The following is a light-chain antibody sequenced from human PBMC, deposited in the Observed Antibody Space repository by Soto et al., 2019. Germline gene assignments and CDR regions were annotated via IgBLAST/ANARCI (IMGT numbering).Light chain of an antibody. V-gene: IGLV2-14*01. CDR1: SSDVGGYNY. CDR3: SSYTSSSTVV. Sequence: QSVLTQPASVSGSPGQSITISCTGTSSDVGGYNYVSWYQQHPGKAPKLMIYEVSNRPSGVSSRFSGSKSGNTASLTISGLQAEDEGDYYCSSYTSSSTVVFGGGTKLTVL. CDR2: EVS. J-gene: IGLJ2*01.